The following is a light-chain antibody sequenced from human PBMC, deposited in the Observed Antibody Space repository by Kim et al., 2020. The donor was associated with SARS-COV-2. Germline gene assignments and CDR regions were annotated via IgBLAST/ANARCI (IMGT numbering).Light chain of an antibody. Sequence: EIVLTQSPPTLSLSPGERAALSCRASPSVGPYLAWSQQTRGQAPRLLIYGASNRATGIPARFTGSGSGTDFTLTISSLEPEDFAIYYCQQRSGWPPILTFGPGTKVDIK. J-gene: IGKJ3*01. V-gene: IGKV3-11*01. CDR2: GAS. CDR1: PSVGPY. CDR3: QQRSGWPPILT.